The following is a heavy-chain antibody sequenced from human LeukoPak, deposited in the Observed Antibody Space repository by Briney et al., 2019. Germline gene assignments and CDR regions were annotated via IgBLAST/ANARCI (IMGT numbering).Heavy chain of an antibody. CDR2: ISSSSSYI. CDR3: ARDLLVVVAAGNY. CDR1: GFTFSSYS. Sequence: GGSLRLSCAASGFTFSSYSMNWVRQAPGKGLEWVSSISSSSSYIYYADSVKCRFTISRDNAKNSLYLQMNSLRAEDTAVYYCARDLLVVVAAGNYWGQGTLVTVSS. J-gene: IGHJ4*02. V-gene: IGHV3-21*01. D-gene: IGHD2-15*01.